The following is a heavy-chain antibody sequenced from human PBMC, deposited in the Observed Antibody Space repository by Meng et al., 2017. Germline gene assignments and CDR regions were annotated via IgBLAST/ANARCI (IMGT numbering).Heavy chain of an antibody. Sequence: ASVKVSCKASGYTFTGYYMHWVRQVPGQGLEWMGRINPNSGGTNYAQKFQGRVTMTRDTSISTAYMELSRLRSDDTAVYYCARFGPRIAAPVSINNWFDPWGQGTLVTVSS. V-gene: IGHV1-2*06. CDR1: GYTFTGYY. CDR2: INPNSGGT. CDR3: ARFGPRIAAPVSINNWFDP. D-gene: IGHD2-15*01. J-gene: IGHJ5*02.